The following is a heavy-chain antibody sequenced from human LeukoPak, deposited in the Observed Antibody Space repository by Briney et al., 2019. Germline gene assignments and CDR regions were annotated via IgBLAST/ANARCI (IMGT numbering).Heavy chain of an antibody. D-gene: IGHD1-26*01. J-gene: IGHJ4*02. Sequence: GGSLRLSCAASGYTFSRDGMHWVRQAPGKGLEWVAVIWYDGSKKYYADSVKGRFTISRDNSKNTLYLQMNSLRAEDTAVYYCARLSGSFLDYWGQGTLVTVSS. CDR2: IWYDGSKK. CDR3: ARLSGSFLDY. V-gene: IGHV3-33*01. CDR1: GYTFSRDG.